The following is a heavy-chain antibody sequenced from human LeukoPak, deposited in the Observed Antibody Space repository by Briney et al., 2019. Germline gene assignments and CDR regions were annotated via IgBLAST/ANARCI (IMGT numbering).Heavy chain of an antibody. J-gene: IGHJ4*02. CDR3: ARDTYDSSGYGFDY. CDR2: IDNSGTT. CDR1: GVSISTHY. Sequence: SETLSLTCTVSGVSISTHYWTWVRQPPGKGLEWIGYIDNSGTTTYNSSLKSRVTISVDTSKNQFSLKLSSVTAADTAVYYCARDTYDSSGYGFDYWGQGTLVTVSS. V-gene: IGHV4-59*11. D-gene: IGHD3-22*01.